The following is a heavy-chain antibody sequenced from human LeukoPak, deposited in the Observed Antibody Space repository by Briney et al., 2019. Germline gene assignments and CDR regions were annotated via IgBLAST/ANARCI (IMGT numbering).Heavy chain of an antibody. CDR1: GFTFSSYA. Sequence: PGGSLRLSCAASGFTFSSYAMHWVRQAPGKGLEWVAGFSYDGVSEFYAGSVKGRFTISRDDSINTLSLQMNSLRAEDTAVYFCARAVGPFGYWGQGTLVTVSS. V-gene: IGHV3-30-3*01. J-gene: IGHJ4*02. CDR2: FSYDGVSE. CDR3: ARAVGPFGY.